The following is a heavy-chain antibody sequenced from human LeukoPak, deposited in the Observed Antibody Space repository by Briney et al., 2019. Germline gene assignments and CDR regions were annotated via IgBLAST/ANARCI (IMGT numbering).Heavy chain of an antibody. CDR1: GFSVTNNY. J-gene: IGHJ4*02. V-gene: IGHV3-53*01. Sequence: GGSLRLSCAVSGFSVTNNYMSWVRQAPGKGMEWVSVFYVGGATYYRESGKGRFTISRENYEKKLYLQMKSLRAEDPAVYYCARGDGYNFFDYWGQGTLVTVSS. CDR2: FYVGGAT. D-gene: IGHD5-24*01. CDR3: ARGDGYNFFDY.